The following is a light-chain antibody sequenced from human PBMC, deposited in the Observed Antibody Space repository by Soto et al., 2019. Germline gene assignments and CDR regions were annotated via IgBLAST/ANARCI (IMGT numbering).Light chain of an antibody. CDR3: CSYAGGYIFV. V-gene: IGLV2-11*01. CDR1: SSDVGRYNY. CDR2: DVT. J-gene: IGLJ1*01. Sequence: QSALTQPRSVSGSPGQSVTISCTGTSSDVGRYNYVSWYQQHPGKAPKLIIYDVTKRPSGVPDRFSGSKSGNTASLTISGLQAEEEVDSYCCSYAGGYIFVFGTGTKVTVL.